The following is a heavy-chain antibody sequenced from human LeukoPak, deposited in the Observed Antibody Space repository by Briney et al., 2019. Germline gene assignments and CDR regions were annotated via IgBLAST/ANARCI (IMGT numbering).Heavy chain of an antibody. CDR1: GDSISSGGYY. V-gene: IGHV4-30-2*01. J-gene: IGHJ5*02. D-gene: IGHD1-26*01. CDR2: IYHSGST. Sequence: PSQTLSLTCTVSGDSISSGGYYWSWIRQPPGKGLEWIGYIYHSGSTYYNPSLKSRVTISVDRSKNQFSLKLSSVTAADTAVYYCAREAPSGSYWFDPWGQGTLVTVSS. CDR3: AREAPSGSYWFDP.